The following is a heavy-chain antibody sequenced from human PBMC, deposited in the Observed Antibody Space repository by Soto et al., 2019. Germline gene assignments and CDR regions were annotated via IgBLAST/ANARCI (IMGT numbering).Heavy chain of an antibody. CDR3: ARLVVVSPVANV. CDR1: SGSIISYY. CDR2: IHYTGNT. D-gene: IGHD2-2*01. J-gene: IGHJ4*02. V-gene: IGHV4-59*08. Sequence: LEILSLTCTVSSGSIISYYWSWIRQPPGKGLERIGYIHYTGNTNSNPSLKSRVTISLATSRTQFSLKLNSVTAADTAVYYCARLVVVSPVANVWGQGTLVTVSS.